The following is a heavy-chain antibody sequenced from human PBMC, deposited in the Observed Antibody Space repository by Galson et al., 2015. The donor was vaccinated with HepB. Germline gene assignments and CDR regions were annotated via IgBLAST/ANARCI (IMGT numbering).Heavy chain of an antibody. J-gene: IGHJ4*02. CDR3: ARREYCSSTSCYGDGVDC. Sequence: QSGAEVKKPGESLRISCKGSGYSFTSYWISWVRQMPGKGLEWMGRIDPSDSYTNYSPSFQGHVTISADKSISTAYLQWSSLKASDTAMYYCARREYCSSTSCYGDGVDCWGQGTLVTVSS. CDR2: IDPSDSYT. CDR1: GYSFTSYW. D-gene: IGHD2-2*01. V-gene: IGHV5-10-1*01.